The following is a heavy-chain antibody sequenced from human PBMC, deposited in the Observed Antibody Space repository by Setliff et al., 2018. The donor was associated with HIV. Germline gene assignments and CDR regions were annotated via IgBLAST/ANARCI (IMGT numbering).Heavy chain of an antibody. J-gene: IGHJ4*03. CDR3: HSGYDTEEQSYFDY. V-gene: IGHV3-74*01. D-gene: IGHD5-12*01. CDR1: GFTFDTYW. CDR2: VSSDGSSK. Sequence: GGSLRLSCAASGFTFDTYWMHWVRQAPGKGLVWVSRVSSDGSSKTYADSVKDRFTISRDNAKNTLYLQMNSLRAEDTGVYYCHSGYDTEEQSYFDYWGQGTMVTVSS.